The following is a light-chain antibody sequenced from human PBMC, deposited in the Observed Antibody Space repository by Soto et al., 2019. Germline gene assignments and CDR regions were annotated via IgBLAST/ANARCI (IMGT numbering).Light chain of an antibody. CDR1: QDISND. CDR2: AAS. CDR3: RQHSNYPTT. Sequence: DIQMTQSPSSLSASVGDTVTITCRASQDISNDLGWFQQKPGEAPKRLIYAASSLQSGVPSRFSGSGSGTAFTLIISSLLDADYSTYYCRQHSNYPTTFGQGTRVEI. V-gene: IGKV1-17*01. J-gene: IGKJ1*01.